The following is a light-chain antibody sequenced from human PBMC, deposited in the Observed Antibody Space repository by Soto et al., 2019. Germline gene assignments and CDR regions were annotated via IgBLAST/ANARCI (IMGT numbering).Light chain of an antibody. CDR3: QQYGYLVT. J-gene: IGKJ4*01. CDR1: QSITNNY. CDR2: GAS. V-gene: IGKV3-20*01. Sequence: IVLPRSPGTLSLSPGERATLSCRASQSITNNYLAWYQQKPGRAHRLLIYGASSRATGIPDRFSGSGSGTDFTLTISRLEPEDFAMYYCQQYGYLVTFGGGTKVDIK.